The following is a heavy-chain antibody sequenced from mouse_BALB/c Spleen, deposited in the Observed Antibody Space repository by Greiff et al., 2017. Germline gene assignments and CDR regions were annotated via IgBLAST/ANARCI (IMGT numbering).Heavy chain of an antibody. CDR1: GYTFTDYY. CDR3: AREEDYGSSYQFAY. D-gene: IGHD1-1*01. V-gene: IGHV1-26*01. CDR2: INPNNGDT. J-gene: IGHJ3*01. Sequence: VQLQQSGPELVKPGASVKMSCKASGYTFTDYYMKWVKQSHGQSLEWIGDINPNNGDTFYNQKFKGKATLTVDKSSSTAYMQLNSLTSEDSAVYYCAREEDYGSSYQFAYWGQGTLVTVSA.